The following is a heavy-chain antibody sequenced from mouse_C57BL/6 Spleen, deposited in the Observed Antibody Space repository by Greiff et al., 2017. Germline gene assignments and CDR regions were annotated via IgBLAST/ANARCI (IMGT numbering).Heavy chain of an antibody. J-gene: IGHJ2*01. CDR1: GYTFTSYG. Sequence: QVQLQQSGAELARPGASVKLSCKASGYTFTSYGISWVKLRTGQGLEWIGEIYPRSGNTYYNEKFKGKATLTADKSSSTAYMELRSLTSEDSAVYFCARGATVVATVDYWGQGTTLTVSS. V-gene: IGHV1-81*01. CDR2: IYPRSGNT. D-gene: IGHD1-1*01. CDR3: ARGATVVATVDY.